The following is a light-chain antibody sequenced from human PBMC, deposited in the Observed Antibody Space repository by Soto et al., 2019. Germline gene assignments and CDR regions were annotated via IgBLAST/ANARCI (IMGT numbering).Light chain of an antibody. CDR1: QSVSSSY. Sequence: EIVLTQSPGTLSLSPGERATLSCRASQSVSSSYLAWYQQKPGQAPRLLIYGASSRATGIPDRFSGSGSGXXXXXXIXXXEPEDFAVYYCQQYGSSPFTFGPGTKVDIK. J-gene: IGKJ3*01. CDR2: GAS. V-gene: IGKV3-20*01. CDR3: QQYGSSPFT.